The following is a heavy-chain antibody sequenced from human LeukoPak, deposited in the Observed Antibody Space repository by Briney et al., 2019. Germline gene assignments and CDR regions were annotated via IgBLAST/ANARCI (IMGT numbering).Heavy chain of an antibody. D-gene: IGHD6-19*01. CDR1: GFTFSSYA. CDR2: ISGSGGST. V-gene: IGHV3-23*01. J-gene: IGHJ4*02. Sequence: GASLRLSCAASGFTFSSYAMSWVRQAPGKGLEWVSAISGSGGSTYYADSVKGRFTISKDNSKNTLYLQMNSLRAEDTAVYYCAKELGIAVAGPRGWGQGTLVTVSS. CDR3: AKELGIAVAGPRG.